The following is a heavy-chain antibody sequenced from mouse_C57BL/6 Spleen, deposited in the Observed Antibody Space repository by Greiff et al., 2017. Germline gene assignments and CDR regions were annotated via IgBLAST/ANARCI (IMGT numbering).Heavy chain of an antibody. CDR3: VRGEGTGKEMAY. Sequence: EVMLVESGGGLVQPKGSLKLSCAASGFTFNTYAMHWVRQAPGKGLEWVARIRSKSSNYATYYADSVKDRFTISRDDSQSMLYLQMNNLKTEDTAMYDCVRGEGTGKEMAYWGQGTLVTVSA. CDR2: IRSKSSNYAT. V-gene: IGHV10-3*01. D-gene: IGHD4-1*01. J-gene: IGHJ3*01. CDR1: GFTFNTYA.